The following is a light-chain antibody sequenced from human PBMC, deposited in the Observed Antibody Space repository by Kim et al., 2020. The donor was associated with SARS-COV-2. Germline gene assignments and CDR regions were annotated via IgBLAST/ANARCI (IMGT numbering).Light chain of an antibody. CDR2: DAS. J-gene: IGKJ3*01. V-gene: IGKV1-33*01. CDR3: QQYDNLPI. CDR1: QDISNY. Sequence: SASVGDRVTITCQASQDISNYLNWYQQKPGKAPKLLIYDASNLETGVPPRFSGSGSGTDFTFTISSLQPEDIATYYCQQYDNLPIFGPGTKVDIK.